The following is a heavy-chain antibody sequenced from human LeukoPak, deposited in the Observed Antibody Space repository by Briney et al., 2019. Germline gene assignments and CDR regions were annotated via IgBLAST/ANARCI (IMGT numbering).Heavy chain of an antibody. J-gene: IGHJ6*03. Sequence: GESLKISCKGSGYSFTSYWIGWVRQMPGKGLEWMGIIYPGDSDTRYSPSFQGQVTISADKSISTAYLQWSSLKASDTAMYYCARRAGVYRETYYYYMDVWGKGTTVTVSS. CDR1: GYSFTSYW. D-gene: IGHD2-2*02. CDR2: IYPGDSDT. CDR3: ARRAGVYRETYYYYMDV. V-gene: IGHV5-51*01.